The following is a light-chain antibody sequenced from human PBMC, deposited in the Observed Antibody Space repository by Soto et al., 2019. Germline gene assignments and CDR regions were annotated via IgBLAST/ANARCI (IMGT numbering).Light chain of an antibody. Sequence: QSALTQPASVSGSPGQSITISCTGTSSDVGSYNFVSWYQHHPGKAPKLLIYEDSKRPSGVSDRFSGSNSATTAALTISGLQAEDEAYYYCCSHAGSFTWVFGGGTKVTVL. CDR2: EDS. CDR3: CSHAGSFTWV. CDR1: SSDVGSYNF. V-gene: IGLV2-23*01. J-gene: IGLJ3*02.